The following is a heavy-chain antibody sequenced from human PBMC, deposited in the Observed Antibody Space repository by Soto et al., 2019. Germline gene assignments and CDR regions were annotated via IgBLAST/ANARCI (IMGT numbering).Heavy chain of an antibody. CDR3: ARRIFAHWYFDL. CDR2: IYYGGNS. Sequence: QVQLQESGPGLMKPSETLSLTCTVSGGSISGTTYYWSWIRQPPGKGLEWIGSIYYGGNSYYSPVVESRVAISVDTSRNEFSLTLSSVTAADTAMYYCARRIFAHWYFDLWGRGTLVTVSS. CDR1: GGSISGTTYY. D-gene: IGHD3-3*02. J-gene: IGHJ2*01. V-gene: IGHV4-39*01.